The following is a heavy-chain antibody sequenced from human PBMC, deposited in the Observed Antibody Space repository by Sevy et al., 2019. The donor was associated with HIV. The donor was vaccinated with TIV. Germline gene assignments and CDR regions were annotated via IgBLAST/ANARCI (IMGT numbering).Heavy chain of an antibody. D-gene: IGHD3-16*02. V-gene: IGHV3-23*01. Sequence: GGSLRLSCAASGFSFNIYAMSWVRQGSGKGLEWVAGIGGSGVDTHYADSVKGRFTISSDNSKNTLYLQMSNLRAEDTAVYYGAKAGSDYVWETYRFFDYWGQGTLVTVSS. CDR3: AKAGSDYVWETYRFFDY. CDR1: GFSFNIYA. CDR2: IGGSGVDT. J-gene: IGHJ4*02.